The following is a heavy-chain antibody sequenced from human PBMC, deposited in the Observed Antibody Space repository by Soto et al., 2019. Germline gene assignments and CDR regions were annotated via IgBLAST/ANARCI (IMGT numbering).Heavy chain of an antibody. CDR2: ISYDGSNK. D-gene: IGHD2-21*01. CDR1: GFTFSSYA. CDR3: ARDGRVVDTGMDV. Sequence: QVQLVESGGGVVQPGRSLRLSCAASGFTFSSYAMHWVRQAPGKGLEWVAVISYDGSNKYYADSVKGRFTISRDNSKNPLYPQMNSLRAEDTAVYYCARDGRVVDTGMDVWGQGTTVTVSS. V-gene: IGHV3-30-3*01. J-gene: IGHJ6*02.